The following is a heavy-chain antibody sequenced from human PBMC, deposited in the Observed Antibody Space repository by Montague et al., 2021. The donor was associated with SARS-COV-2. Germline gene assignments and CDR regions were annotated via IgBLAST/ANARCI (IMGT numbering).Heavy chain of an antibody. V-gene: IGHV3-21*01. CDR2: ISGSSVHI. CDR3: ARQHPLIVISGVADS. CDR1: GFTFVSYT. Sequence: SLSLSLAASGFTFVSYTMNWFRQAPGKGLEWVSSISGSSVHIYYADSLRGRFTISRDNAKNSLYLQMNTLSADDTAVYYCARQHPLIVISGVADSWGQGTLVTVSS. D-gene: IGHD3-3*01. J-gene: IGHJ5*01.